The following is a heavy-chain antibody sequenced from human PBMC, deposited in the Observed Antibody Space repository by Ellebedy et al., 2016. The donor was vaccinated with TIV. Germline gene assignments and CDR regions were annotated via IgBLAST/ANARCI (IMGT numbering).Heavy chain of an antibody. Sequence: GGSLRLXXAASGFTFSSYAMHWVRQAPGKGLEWVAVISYDGSNKYYADSVKGRFTISRDNSKNTLYLQMNSLRAEDTAVYYCARDLGHGELLYPNYYGMDVWGQGTTVTVSS. CDR3: ARDLGHGELLYPNYYGMDV. D-gene: IGHD3-10*01. CDR1: GFTFSSYA. J-gene: IGHJ6*02. V-gene: IGHV3-30-3*01. CDR2: ISYDGSNK.